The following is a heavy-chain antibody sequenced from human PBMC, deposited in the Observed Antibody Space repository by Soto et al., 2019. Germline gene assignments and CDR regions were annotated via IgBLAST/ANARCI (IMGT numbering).Heavy chain of an antibody. D-gene: IGHD3-10*01. Sequence: QVQLQESGPGLVKPSQTLSLTCTVSGGSISSGDDYWSWIRQPPGKGLEWIGYIYYSGSTYYNPSLQSRVTISVDTSKNQCSLKLSSVTAADTAVYYCARVHYGGYFDYWGQGTLVTVSS. J-gene: IGHJ4*02. V-gene: IGHV4-30-4*01. CDR3: ARVHYGGYFDY. CDR1: GGSISSGDDY. CDR2: IYYSGST.